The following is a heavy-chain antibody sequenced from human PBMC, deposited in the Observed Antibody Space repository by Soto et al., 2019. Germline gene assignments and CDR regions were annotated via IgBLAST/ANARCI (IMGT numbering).Heavy chain of an antibody. Sequence: QVQLVQSGAEVKKPGSSVKVSCKASGGTFSSYAISWVRQAPGQGLVWMGGIIPIFGTANYAQKFQGRVTITADEATSTAYMELSSLRSEDTAVYYCARAPCGGGCYSDYWGQGTLVTVSS. D-gene: IGHD2-21*02. CDR1: GGTFSSYA. CDR3: ARAPCGGGCYSDY. V-gene: IGHV1-69*12. CDR2: IIPIFGTA. J-gene: IGHJ4*02.